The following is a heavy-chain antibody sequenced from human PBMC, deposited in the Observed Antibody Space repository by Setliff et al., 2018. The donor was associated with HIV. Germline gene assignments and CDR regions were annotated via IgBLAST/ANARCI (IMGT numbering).Heavy chain of an antibody. CDR2: INLNSGGT. J-gene: IGHJ4*02. Sequence: ASVKVSCKASGYTFTTYAMHWVRQAPGQGLEWMGRINLNSGGTTYAQRFQGRVTMTRDTSITTAYMELSSRISDDTAVYYCAREERYYDGKGALDYWGQGMLVTVSS. CDR3: AREERYYDGKGALDY. V-gene: IGHV1-2*06. CDR1: GYTFTTYA. D-gene: IGHD3-22*01.